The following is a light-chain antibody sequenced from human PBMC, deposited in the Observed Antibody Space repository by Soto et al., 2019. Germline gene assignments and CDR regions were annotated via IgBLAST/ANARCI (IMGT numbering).Light chain of an antibody. CDR3: LQDINYPWT. V-gene: IGKV1-6*01. CDR1: QSVSSY. CDR2: AAS. J-gene: IGKJ1*01. Sequence: IQLTQSPSSLSSSLGDRVIITCRSGQSVSSYLSWYQQRPGKAPRLLIYAASSLHSGVPPRFSGSGSGTDFTLAISSLQPEDSATYYCLQDINYPWTFGQGTKVDIK.